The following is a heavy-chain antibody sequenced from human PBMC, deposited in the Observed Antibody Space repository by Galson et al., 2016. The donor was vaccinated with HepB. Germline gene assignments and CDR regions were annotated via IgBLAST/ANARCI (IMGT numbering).Heavy chain of an antibody. D-gene: IGHD1-26*01. CDR1: GDSFAKYW. V-gene: IGHV5-51*01. CDR3: ARQVGATHDH. CDR2: IYPGDSDT. J-gene: IGHJ4*02. Sequence: QSGAEVKKPGESLKISCQGSGDSFAKYWIVWVRQMPGKGLEWMGIIYPGDSDTTYSPSFQGQVTISADKSVSTAYLQWSSLKASDTAMYYCARQVGATHDHWGQGTLVTVSS.